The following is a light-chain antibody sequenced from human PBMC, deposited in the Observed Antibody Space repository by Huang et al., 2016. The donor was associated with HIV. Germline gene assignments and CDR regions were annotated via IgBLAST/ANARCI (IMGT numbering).Light chain of an antibody. CDR2: YAS. J-gene: IGKJ2*01. Sequence: DIVMTTSQDFQSVTPKEKVTITCRASQSICNSLHWYQQKPCQSPSLLIKYASQSISVVPSRFSGSGFGTDFTLTINSLESEDAATYYCHQSRSFPYTFGQGTRLEIK. V-gene: IGKV6-21*02. CDR3: HQSRSFPYT. CDR1: QSICNS.